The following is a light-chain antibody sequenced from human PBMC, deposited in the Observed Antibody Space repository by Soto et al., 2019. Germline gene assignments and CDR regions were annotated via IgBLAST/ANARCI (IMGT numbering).Light chain of an antibody. CDR3: QQRINSIT. CDR2: DAS. CDR1: QSVSSN. Sequence: EIVMTQSPATLTVSPGERATLSCRASQSVSSNLAWYQQKPGQAPRLLIYDASNRAAGIPARFSGSGSGTDFTLTISSLEPEDFAVYYCQQRINSITFGQGTRLEIK. J-gene: IGKJ5*01. V-gene: IGKV3-11*01.